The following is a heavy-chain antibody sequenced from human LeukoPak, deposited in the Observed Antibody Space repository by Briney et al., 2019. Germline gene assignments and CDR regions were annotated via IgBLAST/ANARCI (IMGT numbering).Heavy chain of an antibody. CDR2: ISLRGLT. V-gene: IGHV4-4*02. CDR1: GGSISGTNW. J-gene: IGHJ4*02. CDR3: SRERGPFSLFGF. Sequence: PSETLSLTCGVSGGSISGTNWWSWVRQPPGQGLEWIGEISLRGLTNYNPSLRSRLTMSLDESKNQVSLNLTSVTAADTAVYYFSRERGPFSLFGFWGQGPLVSVHS. D-gene: IGHD3-3*01.